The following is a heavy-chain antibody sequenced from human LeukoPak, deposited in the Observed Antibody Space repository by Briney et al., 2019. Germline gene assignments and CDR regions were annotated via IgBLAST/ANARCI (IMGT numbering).Heavy chain of an antibody. J-gene: IGHJ4*02. V-gene: IGHV4-4*07. CDR2: IYTSGST. CDR1: GGSISSYY. CDR3: AIPKTTVTPGTFDY. D-gene: IGHD4-17*01. Sequence: SGTLSLTCAVSGGSISSYYWSWIRQPAGKGLEWIGRIYTSGSTNYNPSLKSRVTISVDTSKNQFSLKLSSVTAADTAVYYCAIPKTTVTPGTFDYWGQGTLVTVSS.